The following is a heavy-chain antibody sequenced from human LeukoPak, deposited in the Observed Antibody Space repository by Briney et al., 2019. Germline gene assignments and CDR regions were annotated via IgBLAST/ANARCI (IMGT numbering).Heavy chain of an antibody. Sequence: PGGSLRPSCAASGFTFSSHWMHWVRQAPGKGLVWVSRIKDDGSHTNYADSVKGRFTIPGDNAKNTLSLQMNSLRAEDTAVYYCARGSGIITGIDEWGQGALVTVSS. V-gene: IGHV3-74*01. CDR3: ARGSGIITGIDE. CDR1: GFTFSSHW. D-gene: IGHD6-25*01. CDR2: IKDDGSHT. J-gene: IGHJ4*02.